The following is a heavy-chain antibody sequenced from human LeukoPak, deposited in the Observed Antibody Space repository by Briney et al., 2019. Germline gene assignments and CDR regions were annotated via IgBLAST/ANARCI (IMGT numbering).Heavy chain of an antibody. CDR3: ARGGGLDV. V-gene: IGHV3-21*04. CDR2: ISSSSSYI. J-gene: IGHJ6*02. D-gene: IGHD3-16*01. CDR1: GFTFSSYR. Sequence: PGGSLRLSCAASGFTFSSYRMNWVRQAPGEGLEWVSSISSSSSYIYYADSVKGRFTISRDNAKNSLYLQMSNLRSEDTAVYFCARGGGLDVWGQGATVTVSS.